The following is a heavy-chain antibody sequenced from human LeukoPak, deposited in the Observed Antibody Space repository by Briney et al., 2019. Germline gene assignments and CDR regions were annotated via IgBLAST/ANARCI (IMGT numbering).Heavy chain of an antibody. Sequence: PGGSLRLSCAASGFTFRSYAMSWVRQAPGKGLEWVSTVSGSGDSTYYADSVKGRFTISRDNSKNTLYLQMNSLRAEDTAVYYCAKPPPDSSSWLFDFWGQGTLVTVSS. D-gene: IGHD6-13*01. CDR3: AKPPPDSSSWLFDF. J-gene: IGHJ4*02. CDR1: GFTFRSYA. V-gene: IGHV3-23*01. CDR2: VSGSGDST.